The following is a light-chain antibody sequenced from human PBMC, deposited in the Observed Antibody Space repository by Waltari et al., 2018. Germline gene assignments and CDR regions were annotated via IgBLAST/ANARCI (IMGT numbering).Light chain of an antibody. Sequence: QTVVTQEPSLSVSTGGTVTLTCDLSSGSVSSTSYPTWYQQTPGQPPRTLVYKGISRSSGVPARFSGSILENTAALTITGAQADDESDYYCSMYMGSGVWVFGGGTKLTVL. CDR2: KGI. V-gene: IGLV8-61*01. CDR3: SMYMGSGVWV. J-gene: IGLJ3*02. CDR1: SGSVSSTSY.